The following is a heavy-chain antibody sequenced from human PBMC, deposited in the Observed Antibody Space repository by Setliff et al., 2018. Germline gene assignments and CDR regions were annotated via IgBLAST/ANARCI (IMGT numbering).Heavy chain of an antibody. CDR3: ARAPRYFDPTGSYFDF. V-gene: IGHV4-59*08. CDR1: GGSVRGYY. D-gene: IGHD3-22*01. Sequence: PSETLSLTCTVSGGSVRGYYWSWIRQPPGKGLEWIGYMYYSGDTNYNPSLKSRVTISVDTSKNQFSLELRSVTAADTAVYYCARAPRYFDPTGSYFDFWGQGTLVTVSS. CDR2: MYYSGDT. J-gene: IGHJ4*02.